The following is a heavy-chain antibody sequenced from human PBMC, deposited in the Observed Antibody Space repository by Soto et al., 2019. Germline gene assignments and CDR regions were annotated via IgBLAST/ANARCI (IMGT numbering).Heavy chain of an antibody. V-gene: IGHV3-9*01. CDR1: GFTFDDYA. Sequence: EVQLVESGGGLVQPGRSLRLSCAASGFTFDDYAMHWVRQAPGKGLEWVSGISWNRGSIGYADSVKGRFTISRDNAKKSLYLQMNRLRAEDTALYYCAKGAAGWYYFDYWGQGTLVTVSS. J-gene: IGHJ4*02. CDR2: ISWNRGSI. D-gene: IGHD1-26*01. CDR3: AKGAAGWYYFDY.